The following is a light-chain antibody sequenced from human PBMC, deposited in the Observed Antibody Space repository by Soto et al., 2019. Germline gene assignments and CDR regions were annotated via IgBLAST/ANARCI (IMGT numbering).Light chain of an antibody. Sequence: QSALTQPASVSGSPGQSITISCTGTSSDVGIYNLVSWYQQHPGKAPKLMIYEGTRRPSGVPDRFSGSKSGTSASLAISGLRSEDEADYYCAAWDDSLSGRVFGGGTKLTVL. CDR3: AAWDDSLSGRV. V-gene: IGLV2-14*02. J-gene: IGLJ3*02. CDR2: EGT. CDR1: SSDVGIYNL.